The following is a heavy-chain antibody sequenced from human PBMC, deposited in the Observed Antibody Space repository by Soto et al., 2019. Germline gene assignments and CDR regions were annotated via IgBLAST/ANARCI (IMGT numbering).Heavy chain of an antibody. J-gene: IGHJ4*02. CDR2: INHSGST. Sequence: QVQLQQWGAGLLKPSETLSLTCAVYGGSFSGYYWSWIRQPPGKGLEWIGEINHSGSTNYNPSLNSRVTISVDTSKNQFSLKLSSVTAADTAVYYCARGGCSGGSCYGPGFFDYWGQGTLVTVSS. V-gene: IGHV4-34*01. CDR1: GGSFSGYY. D-gene: IGHD2-15*01. CDR3: ARGGCSGGSCYGPGFFDY.